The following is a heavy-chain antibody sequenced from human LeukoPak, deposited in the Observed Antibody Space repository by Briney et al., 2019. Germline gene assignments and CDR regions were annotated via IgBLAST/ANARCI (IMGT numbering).Heavy chain of an antibody. J-gene: IGHJ3*02. CDR3: VKGRRITMVWGVKGDAFDI. Sequence: GGSLRLSCSASGFTFSSYAMHWVRQAPGKGLEYVSAISSNGGSTYYADSVKGRFTISRDNSKNTLYLQMSSLRAEDTAVYYCVKGRRITMVWGVKGDAFDIWGQGTMVTVSS. CDR2: ISSNGGST. V-gene: IGHV3-64D*06. CDR1: GFTFSSYA. D-gene: IGHD3-10*01.